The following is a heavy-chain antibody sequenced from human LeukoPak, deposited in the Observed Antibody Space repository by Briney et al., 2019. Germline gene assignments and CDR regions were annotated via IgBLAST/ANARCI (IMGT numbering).Heavy chain of an antibody. CDR3: ARAYDILTGYYFFDY. V-gene: IGHV4-30-4*01. J-gene: IGHJ4*02. CDR1: GGSISSGDYY. D-gene: IGHD3-9*01. Sequence: ASETLSLTCTVSGGSISSGDYYWSWIRQPPGKGLEWIGYIYYSGSTYYNPSLKSRVTISVDTSKNQFSLKLSSVTAADTAVYYCARAYDILTGYYFFDYWGQGILVTVSS. CDR2: IYYSGST.